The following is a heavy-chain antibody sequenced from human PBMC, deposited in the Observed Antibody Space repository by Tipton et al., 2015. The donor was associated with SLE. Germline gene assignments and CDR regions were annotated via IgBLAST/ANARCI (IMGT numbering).Heavy chain of an antibody. J-gene: IGHJ4*02. CDR2: IYYSGST. CDR3: ARDGGGWPYYFDY. D-gene: IGHD3-16*01. CDR1: GGSFSGYY. Sequence: LRLSCAVYGGSFSGYYWSWIRQTPGKGLEWIGTIYYSGSTYCKPSLKSRVTMSVDTSKNQFSLKLSSVTAADTAVYYCARDGGGWPYYFDYWGQGTLVTVSS. V-gene: IGHV4-34*01.